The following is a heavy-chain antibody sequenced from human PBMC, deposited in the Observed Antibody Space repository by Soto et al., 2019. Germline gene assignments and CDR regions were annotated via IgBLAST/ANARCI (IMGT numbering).Heavy chain of an antibody. Sequence: SETLSLTCTVSGGSMRNYFWTWIRQPPGKGLEWIGYIHYSGTTSFFPSYNPSLRSRVTISEDTSKNQFPLKLLSVTTADTAVYFCAAGEASSRNLAPYYLDFWGQGTLVTVSS. CDR1: GGSMRNYF. J-gene: IGHJ4*02. CDR3: AAGEASSRNLAPYYLDF. CDR2: IHYSGTT. D-gene: IGHD6-13*01. V-gene: IGHV4-59*01.